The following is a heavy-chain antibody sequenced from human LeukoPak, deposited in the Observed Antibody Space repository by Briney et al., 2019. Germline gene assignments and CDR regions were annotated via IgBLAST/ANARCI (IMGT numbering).Heavy chain of an antibody. CDR3: VKVHDWGAFHI. J-gene: IGHJ3*02. D-gene: IGHD7-27*01. CDR1: GFTFSTYA. CDR2: ISSNGGST. V-gene: IGHV3-64D*06. Sequence: GGSLRLSCSASGFTFSTYAMHWVRQAPGKGLEYVSGISSNGGSTYYADSVKGRFTISRDNSKNTLYLQMSSLRVEDTAVYYCVKVHDWGAFHIWGQGTMVTVSS.